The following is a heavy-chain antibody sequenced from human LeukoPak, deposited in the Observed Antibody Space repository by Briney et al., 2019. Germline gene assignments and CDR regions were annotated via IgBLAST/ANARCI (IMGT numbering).Heavy chain of an antibody. D-gene: IGHD2-21*02. Sequence: GGSLRLSCAASGFTLSSQAMSWVRQAPGKGLEWVAHINPDGRDTYYVDSVKGRFTISRDNAQNSMYLQMNSLRVEDTAVYYCTSWGDTTAEYFQRWGQGTLVTVSS. V-gene: IGHV3-7*01. CDR1: GFTLSSQA. J-gene: IGHJ1*01. CDR3: TSWGDTTAEYFQR. CDR2: INPDGRDT.